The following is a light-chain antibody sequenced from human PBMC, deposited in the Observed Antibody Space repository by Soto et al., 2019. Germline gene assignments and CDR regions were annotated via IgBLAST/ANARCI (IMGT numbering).Light chain of an antibody. CDR1: FSDIGGYNF. J-gene: IGLJ2*01. CDR3: ASYTRTTTLV. V-gene: IGLV2-14*01. CDR2: EVN. Sequence: QSALTQPASVYGSPGQSITISCTGTFSDIGGYNFVSWYQQHPGNAPKLMIYEVNNRPSGVSNRFSGSKSGNTASLTISGLQAEDEADYYCASYTRTTTLVFGGGTKLTVL.